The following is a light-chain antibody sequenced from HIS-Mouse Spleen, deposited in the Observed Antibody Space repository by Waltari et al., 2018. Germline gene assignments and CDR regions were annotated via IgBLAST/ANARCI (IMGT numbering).Light chain of an antibody. Sequence: DIQMTQSPSSLSASVGDRVTITCRASQSLSSYLNWYQQKPGKAPKLLIYAASSLQSGVPYRFSGSGSVTDFTLTISSLQPEDFATYYCQQSYSTPNPFGQGTKLEIK. J-gene: IGKJ2*01. V-gene: IGKV1-39*01. CDR2: AAS. CDR3: QQSYSTPNP. CDR1: QSLSSY.